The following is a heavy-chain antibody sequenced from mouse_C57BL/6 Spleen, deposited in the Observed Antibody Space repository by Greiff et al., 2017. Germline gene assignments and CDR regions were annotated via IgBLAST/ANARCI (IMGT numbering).Heavy chain of an antibody. D-gene: IGHD1-1*01. V-gene: IGHV2-9-1*01. CDR1: GFSLTSYA. CDR2: IWTGGGT. Sequence: QVQLKQSGPGLVAPSQSLSITCTVSGFSLTSYAISWVRQPPGKGLEWLGVIWTGGGTNYNSALKSRLSISKDNSKSQVFLKMNSLQTDDTARYYCARRSITTVVAEDYAMDYWGQGTSVTVSS. CDR3: ARRSITTVVAEDYAMDY. J-gene: IGHJ4*01.